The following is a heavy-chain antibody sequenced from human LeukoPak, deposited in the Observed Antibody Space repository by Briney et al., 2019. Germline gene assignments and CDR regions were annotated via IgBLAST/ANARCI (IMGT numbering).Heavy chain of an antibody. D-gene: IGHD3-10*01. CDR2: VSAYNGNT. J-gene: IGHJ4*02. CDR3: ARDYGSGSYYKI. V-gene: IGHV1-18*01. CDR1: GYTFTNYG. Sequence: ASVKVSCKASGYTFTNYGITWVRQAPGQGLEWMGWVSAYNGNTNYAQKFQGRVTITADESTSTAYMELSSLRSEDTAVYYCARDYGSGSYYKIWGQGTLVTVS.